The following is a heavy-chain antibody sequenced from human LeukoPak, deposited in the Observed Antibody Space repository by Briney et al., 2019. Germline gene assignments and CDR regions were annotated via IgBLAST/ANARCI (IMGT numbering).Heavy chain of an antibody. D-gene: IGHD6-19*01. CDR1: GFTFSSYS. CDR3: VRGEQWPH. Sequence: PGGSLRLSCAAAGFTFSSYSMNWVRQAPGKGLEWVPCISGSGSGKYYADSVKGRFTISRDNPRNSLYLQMNGLRAEDTAVYYCVRGEQWPHWGQGTLVTVSS. J-gene: IGHJ4*02. V-gene: IGHV3-48*01. CDR2: ISGSGSGK.